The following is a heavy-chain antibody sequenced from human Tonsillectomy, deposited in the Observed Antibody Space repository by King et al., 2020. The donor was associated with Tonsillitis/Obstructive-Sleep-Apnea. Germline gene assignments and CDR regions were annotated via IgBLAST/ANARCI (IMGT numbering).Heavy chain of an antibody. Sequence: VQLQESGPGLVKPSETLSLTRTVFGGSISSYYWSWIRQPPGKGLEWIGDIYYSGSPNYNPSLKSRVTISVDTSKNQFSLKLRPCTAAHTAVYYCASYYDFWSGYPYWGQGTLVTVSS. CDR3: ASYYDFWSGYPY. D-gene: IGHD3-3*01. J-gene: IGHJ4*02. V-gene: IGHV4-59*01. CDR2: IYYSGSP. CDR1: GGSISSYY.